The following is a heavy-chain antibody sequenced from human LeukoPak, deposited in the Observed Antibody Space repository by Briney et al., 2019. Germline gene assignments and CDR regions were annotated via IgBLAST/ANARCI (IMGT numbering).Heavy chain of an antibody. CDR3: AKDRSVVPDAFDI. Sequence: GGSLRLSCAASGFTFDDYAMRWVRQAPGKGLEWVSGISWNSGSIGYADSVKGRFTISRDNAKNSLYLQMNSLRAEDTALYYCAKDRSVVPDAFDIWGQGTMVTVSS. V-gene: IGHV3-9*01. CDR1: GFTFDDYA. D-gene: IGHD2-15*01. J-gene: IGHJ3*02. CDR2: ISWNSGSI.